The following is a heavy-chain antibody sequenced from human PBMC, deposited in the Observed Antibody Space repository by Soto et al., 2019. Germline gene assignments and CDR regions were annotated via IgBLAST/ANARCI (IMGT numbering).Heavy chain of an antibody. V-gene: IGHV3-7*01. J-gene: IGHJ5*02. CDR2: MKQDGSEK. CDR3: AREGCSGTSCYHTAWFDP. D-gene: IGHD2-2*01. Sequence: EVQLVESGGGLVQPGGSLRLSCAASGFTFSSYWMNWVRQAPGKGLEWVANMKQDGSEKHYVDSVKGRFTISRDNAKNSLYLQMNSLRAEDTAVYYCAREGCSGTSCYHTAWFDPWGQGTLVTVSS. CDR1: GFTFSSYW.